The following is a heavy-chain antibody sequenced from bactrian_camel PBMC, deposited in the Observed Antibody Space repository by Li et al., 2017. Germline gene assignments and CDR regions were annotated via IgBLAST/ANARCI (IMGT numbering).Heavy chain of an antibody. CDR2: IYSGDGST. CDR1: LFTFPY. CDR3: AAGPFSGDSDPLTYEYKY. D-gene: IGHD4*01. J-gene: IGHJ4*01. V-gene: IGHV3S40*01. Sequence: VQLVESGGGLVQPGGSLRLSCASSLFTFPYMTWVRLAPGKEREGVATIYSGDGSTYYADAVKGRFTVSRDNAKKMVYLQMNSLKVEDTAMYYCAAGPFSGDSDPLTYEYKYWGRGTQVTVS.